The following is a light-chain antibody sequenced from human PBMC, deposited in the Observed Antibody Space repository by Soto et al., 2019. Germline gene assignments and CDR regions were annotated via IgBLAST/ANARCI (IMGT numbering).Light chain of an antibody. V-gene: IGKV1-39*01. CDR1: QTISNY. J-gene: IGKJ2*01. Sequence: DIQMTQSPSSLSASVGDRVTITCRASQTISNYLNWYQQKPGKAPKLLIYTASSLQSGVPSRFGGSGSGTDLTLTISSLQPDDFATYYCQQSYSALPSTFAQGTKLEIK. CDR3: QQSYSALPST. CDR2: TAS.